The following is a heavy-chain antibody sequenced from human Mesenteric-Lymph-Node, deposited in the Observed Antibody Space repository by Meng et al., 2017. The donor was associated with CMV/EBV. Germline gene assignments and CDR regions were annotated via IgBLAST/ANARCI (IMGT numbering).Heavy chain of an antibody. D-gene: IGHD2-2*01. J-gene: IGHJ4*02. Sequence: FTFSSYAMHWVRQAPGKGLEWVAVISYDGSNKYYADSVKGRFTISRDNSKNTLYLQMNSLRAEDTAVYYCARDELGYCSSTSCSNPDYWGQGTLVTVSS. CDR1: FTFSSYA. CDR3: ARDELGYCSSTSCSNPDY. CDR2: ISYDGSNK. V-gene: IGHV3-30*04.